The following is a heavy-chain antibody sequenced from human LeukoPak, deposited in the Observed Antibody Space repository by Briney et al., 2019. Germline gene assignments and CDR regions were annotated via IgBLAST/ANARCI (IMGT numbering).Heavy chain of an antibody. CDR2: IYYSGST. CDR3: ARGAYYYDSSGYYSGDYYYYMDV. D-gene: IGHD3-22*01. CDR1: GGSISSYY. Sequence: KPSETLSLTCTVSGGSISSYYWSWIRQPPGKGLERIGYIYYSGSTNYNPSLKSRVTISVDTSKNQFSLKLSSVTAADTAVYYCARGAYYYDSSGYYSGDYYYYMDVWGKGTTVTVSS. J-gene: IGHJ6*03. V-gene: IGHV4-59*01.